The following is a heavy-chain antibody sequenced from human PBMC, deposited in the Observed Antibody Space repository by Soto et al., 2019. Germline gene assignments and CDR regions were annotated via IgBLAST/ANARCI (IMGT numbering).Heavy chain of an antibody. CDR3: AIDTVGDEGAFFDV. Sequence: EVQLVESGGGLVQPGESLRLSCVASGFTFSNYWMTLVRQAPGKGLEWVANINEDGSMKLYLDSVKGRFTISRDNPKNSLYLQMNNLRVEDTAFYYCAIDTVGDEGAFFDVWGQGTMVTVSS. V-gene: IGHV3-7*01. CDR1: GFTFSNYW. J-gene: IGHJ3*01. CDR2: INEDGSMK. D-gene: IGHD1-26*01.